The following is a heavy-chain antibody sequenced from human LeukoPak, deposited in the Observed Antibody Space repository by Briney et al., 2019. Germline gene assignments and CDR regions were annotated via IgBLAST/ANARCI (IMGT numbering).Heavy chain of an antibody. J-gene: IGHJ4*02. CDR2: ISSSGSTI. Sequence: GGSLRLSCAASGFTFSSYEMNWVRRSPGKGLEWVSYISSSGSTIYYADSVKGRFTISRDNAKNSLYLQMNSLGAEDTAVYYCARDRYCSSTSCYDPDYFDYWGQGTLVTVSS. D-gene: IGHD2-2*01. CDR1: GFTFSSYE. V-gene: IGHV3-48*03. CDR3: ARDRYCSSTSCYDPDYFDY.